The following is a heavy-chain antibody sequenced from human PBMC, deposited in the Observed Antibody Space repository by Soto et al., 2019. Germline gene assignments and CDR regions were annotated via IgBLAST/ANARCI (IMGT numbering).Heavy chain of an antibody. CDR2: IYYSGST. J-gene: IGHJ4*02. CDR3: ASRGTTTYCSGGSCYARGFDY. CDR1: GGSISSGDYY. D-gene: IGHD2-15*01. V-gene: IGHV4-30-4*01. Sequence: QVQLQESGPGLVKPSQTLSLTCTVSGGSISSGDYYWSWIRQPPGKGLEWIGYIYYSGSTYYNPSLKRRVPISVATSKTQSSRKLSSVTAADTAVYYCASRGTTTYCSGGSCYARGFDYWGQGTLVTVSS.